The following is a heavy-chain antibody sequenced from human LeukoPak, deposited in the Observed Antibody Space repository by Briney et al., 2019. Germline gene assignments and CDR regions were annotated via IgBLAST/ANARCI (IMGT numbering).Heavy chain of an antibody. J-gene: IGHJ5*02. V-gene: IGHV4-39*01. CDR1: GGSISSSSYY. Sequence: PSETLSLTCTVSGGSISSSSYYWGWIRQPPGKGLEWIGSSYYSGSTYYNPSLKSRVTISVDTSKNQFSLKLSSVTAADTAVYYCARPGVPAAIRSGFDPWGQGTLVTVSS. D-gene: IGHD2-2*01. CDR2: SYYSGST. CDR3: ARPGVPAAIRSGFDP.